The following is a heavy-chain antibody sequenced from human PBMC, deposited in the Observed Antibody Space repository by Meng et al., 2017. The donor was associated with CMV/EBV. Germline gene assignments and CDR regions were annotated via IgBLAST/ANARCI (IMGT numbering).Heavy chain of an antibody. CDR1: GYAFTAYY. J-gene: IGHJ1*01. D-gene: IGHD5-18*01. Sequence: ASVKVSCKTSGYAFTAYYMHWVRQAPGQGLEWMGWINPNSGGTNYAQKFQGSVTMTRDTSISTAYMELNRLRSDDTAVYYCARGPLYNYGWSSNIFDFQHWGQGTLVTVSS. CDR3: ARGPLYNYGWSSNIFDFQH. V-gene: IGHV1-2*02. CDR2: INPNSGGT.